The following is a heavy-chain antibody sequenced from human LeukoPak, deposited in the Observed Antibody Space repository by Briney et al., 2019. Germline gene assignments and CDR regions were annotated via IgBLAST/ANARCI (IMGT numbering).Heavy chain of an antibody. D-gene: IGHD2-2*01. V-gene: IGHV1-3*01. CDR3: ARGCSSTNCIGGSDY. CDR2: ISAYNGNT. Sequence: ASVNVSCKASGYTFTSYAMHWVRQAPGQRPEWMGWISAYNGNTNYAQKLQGRVTITTDTSTGTAHMEVPSLRYDDPGVYYCARGCSSTNCIGGSDYWGQGTLVTVSS. CDR1: GYTFTSYA. J-gene: IGHJ4*02.